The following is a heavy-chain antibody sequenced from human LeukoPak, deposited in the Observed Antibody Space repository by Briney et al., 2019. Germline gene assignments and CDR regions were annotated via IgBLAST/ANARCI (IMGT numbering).Heavy chain of an antibody. Sequence: PGGSLRLSCAASGFTFSNYWMHWVRQAPGKGLVWVSRINSEGKSTSYADSVKGRFTISRGNAKNTLYLQMNSLRAEDTAVYYCATRVVVITTGAFDIWGQGTMVTVSS. V-gene: IGHV3-74*01. D-gene: IGHD3-22*01. J-gene: IGHJ3*02. CDR1: GFTFSNYW. CDR2: INSEGKST. CDR3: ATRVVVITTGAFDI.